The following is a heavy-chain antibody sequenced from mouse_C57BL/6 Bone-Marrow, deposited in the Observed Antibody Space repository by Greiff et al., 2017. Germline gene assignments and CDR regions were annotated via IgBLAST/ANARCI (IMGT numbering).Heavy chain of an antibody. D-gene: IGHD3-3*01. CDR3: ARYSWDREYYFDY. J-gene: IGHJ2*01. CDR1: GYTFTSYW. Sequence: QVHVKQPGAELVRPGSSVKLSCKASGYTFTSYWMHWVKQRPIQGLEWIGNIDPSDSETHYNQKFKDKATLTVDKSSSTAYMQLSSLTSEDSAVYYCARYSWDREYYFDYWGQGTTLTVSS. CDR2: IDPSDSET. V-gene: IGHV1-52*01.